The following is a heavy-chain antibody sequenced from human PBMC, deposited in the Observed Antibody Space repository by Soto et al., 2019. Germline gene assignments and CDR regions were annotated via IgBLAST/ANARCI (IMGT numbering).Heavy chain of an antibody. CDR1: GFTFSGSA. V-gene: IGHV3-73*01. CDR3: GYDFWSGYYSVGQTSGMDV. J-gene: IGHJ6*02. Sequence: GGSLRLSCAASGFTFSGSAIHRVRQASGKGLEWVGRIRDKVNKYATAYAASVTGRFTISRDDSKNTAYLQMNSLKTDDTAVYYCGYDFWSGYYSVGQTSGMDVWGQGTTVTVSS. D-gene: IGHD3-3*01. CDR2: IRDKVNKYAT.